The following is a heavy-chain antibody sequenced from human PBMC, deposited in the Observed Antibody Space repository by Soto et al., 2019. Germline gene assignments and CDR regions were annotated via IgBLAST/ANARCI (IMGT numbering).Heavy chain of an antibody. Sequence: QVQLQESGPGLVKPSGTLSLTCAVSGVSISSSQWWSWVRQPPGKGLEWIGEIYHNERTNYNQSLKSRLNMSLDRYKNQDPLKLSSVTAADTSTYYCGRTKDYFYGVEVWGQVNTVTVSS. V-gene: IGHV4-4*02. J-gene: IGHJ6*02. CDR1: GVSISSSQW. CDR2: IYHNERT. CDR3: GRTKDYFYGVEV.